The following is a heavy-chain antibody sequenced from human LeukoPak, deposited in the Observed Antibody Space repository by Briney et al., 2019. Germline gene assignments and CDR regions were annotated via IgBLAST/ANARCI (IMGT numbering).Heavy chain of an antibody. CDR1: GFTLSSYA. CDR3: AKNDLQSYYDSSGYFDY. CDR2: ISGSGGST. D-gene: IGHD3-22*01. J-gene: IGHJ4*02. V-gene: IGHV3-23*01. Sequence: GGSLRLSCAASGFTLSSYAMSWVRQAPGKGLEWVSAISGSGGSTYYADSVKGRFTISRDNSKNTLYLQMSSLRAEDTAVYYCAKNDLQSYYDSSGYFDYWGQGTLVTVSS.